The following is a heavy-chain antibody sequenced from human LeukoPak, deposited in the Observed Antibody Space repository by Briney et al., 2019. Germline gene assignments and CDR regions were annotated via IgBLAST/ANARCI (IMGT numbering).Heavy chain of an antibody. CDR3: ARDTSRIPMVRGVMYIINWFDP. J-gene: IGHJ5*02. CDR1: GGSISSGGYS. Sequence: SQTLSLTCAVSGGSISSGGYSWRWIRQPPGKGLEWIGYIDYSGSTNYNPSLKSRVTITVDTTKNQFSLKLSSVTAADTAVYYCARDTSRIPMVRGVMYIINWFDPWGQGTLVTVSS. V-gene: IGHV4-61*08. CDR2: IDYSGST. D-gene: IGHD3-10*01.